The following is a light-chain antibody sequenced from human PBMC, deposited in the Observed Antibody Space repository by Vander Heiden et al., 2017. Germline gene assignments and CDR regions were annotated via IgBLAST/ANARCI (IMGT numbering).Light chain of an antibody. J-gene: IGKJ2*01. V-gene: IGKV1-39*01. CDR1: QSIRSY. CDR2: AAS. Sequence: DIQMTQSPSSLSASVGDRVTITCRASQSIRSYLNWYKQKPLIAPKLLIYAASSWHSGVPSRFSGRGSGTDFTLTRSSRQPEDFASYYCQLTDSNRSYTFGQGTKLEIK. CDR3: QLTDSNRSYT.